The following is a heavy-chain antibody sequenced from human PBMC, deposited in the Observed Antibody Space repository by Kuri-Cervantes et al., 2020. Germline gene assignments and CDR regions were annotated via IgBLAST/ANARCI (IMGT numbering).Heavy chain of an antibody. D-gene: IGHD3-3*01. Sequence: SETLSLTCTVSGGSISSSSYYWGWIRQPPGKGLEWIGSIYYSGSTYYNPSLKSRVTISVDRSKNQFSLKLSSVTAADTAVYYCARGVTDFWSGYYRGGFDYWGQGTLVTVSS. V-gene: IGHV4-39*07. J-gene: IGHJ4*02. CDR1: GGSISSSSYY. CDR2: IYYSGST. CDR3: ARGVTDFWSGYYRGGFDY.